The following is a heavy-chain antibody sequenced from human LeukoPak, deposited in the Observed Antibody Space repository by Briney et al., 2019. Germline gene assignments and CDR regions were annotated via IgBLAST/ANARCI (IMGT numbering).Heavy chain of an antibody. CDR3: VREARGYHYTYFDY. J-gene: IGHJ4*02. V-gene: IGHV3-13*01. CDR2: GSAGDHA. D-gene: IGHD5-18*01. CDR1: GFTLGGHD. Sequence: PGGSPRLSSTASGFTLGGHDMHWVRQTTGDGVGWGAAGSAGDHAFYAGSVKGRFTVAREDSNTSLYIQMNSLSAEDTAVYYCVREARGYHYTYFDYWGQGSLVTVSS.